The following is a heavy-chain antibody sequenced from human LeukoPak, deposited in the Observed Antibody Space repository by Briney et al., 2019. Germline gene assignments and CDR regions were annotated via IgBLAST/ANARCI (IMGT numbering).Heavy chain of an antibody. CDR1: GFAFSSSA. Sequence: GGSLSLSCAASGFAFSSSAMSWVRQAPGKGLEGVSGIIDNGYITYYANSVRGRFTISRDNSKNTLFLQMNSLRAEDTAVYYCAKLGGQEVHNYYVAVWGKGTTVAVSS. CDR3: AKLGGQEVHNYYVAV. D-gene: IGHD3-16*01. J-gene: IGHJ6*03. CDR2: IIDNGYIT. V-gene: IGHV3-23*01.